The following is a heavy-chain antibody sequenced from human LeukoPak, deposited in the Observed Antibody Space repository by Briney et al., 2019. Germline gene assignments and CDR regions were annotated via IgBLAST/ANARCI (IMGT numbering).Heavy chain of an antibody. CDR2: VYDSGTT. V-gene: IGHV4-59*01. Sequence: SETLSLTCTVSGGSISRYYWCWIRQPPGKGLGRFGYVYDSGTTNYNPSLKSRVTISVDTPKNQFSLKLSSVTAADTAVYYCARVSWSPGTSYYYMDVWGKGTTVTVSS. D-gene: IGHD1-1*01. CDR3: ARVSWSPGTSYYYMDV. CDR1: GGSISRYY. J-gene: IGHJ6*03.